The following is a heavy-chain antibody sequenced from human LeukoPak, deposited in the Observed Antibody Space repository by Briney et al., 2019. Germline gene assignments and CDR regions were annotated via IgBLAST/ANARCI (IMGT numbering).Heavy chain of an antibody. Sequence: GGSLRLSCAASGSTFSSYTMNWVRLAPGKGLEWVSSIRSSSSYIYYADSVNGRFTISRDNAKNSLYLQMNSLTAADTAVCYCARAVAGSQLDHWGQGTQVTVSS. V-gene: IGHV3-21*01. CDR1: GSTFSSYT. CDR3: ARAVAGSQLDH. CDR2: IRSSSSYI. J-gene: IGHJ5*02. D-gene: IGHD6-19*01.